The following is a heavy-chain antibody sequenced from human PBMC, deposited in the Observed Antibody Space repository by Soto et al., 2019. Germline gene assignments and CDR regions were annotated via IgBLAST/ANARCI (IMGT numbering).Heavy chain of an antibody. D-gene: IGHD1-26*01. CDR1: GFTFSSYG. CDR2: ISYDGSSK. Sequence: GGSLRLSCAASGFTFSSYGMHWVRQAPGKGLEWVAVISYDGSSKYYADSVKGRFTISRDNSKNTLYLQMNSLRAEDTAVYYCAKEKGGSSFYYYYGMDVWGQGTTVTVSS. V-gene: IGHV3-30*18. J-gene: IGHJ6*02. CDR3: AKEKGGSSFYYYYGMDV.